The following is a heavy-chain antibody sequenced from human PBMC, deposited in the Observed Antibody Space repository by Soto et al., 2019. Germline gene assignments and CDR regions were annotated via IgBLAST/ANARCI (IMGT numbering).Heavy chain of an antibody. D-gene: IGHD2-15*01. CDR1: GFTFTTYW. Sequence: EVKLVESGGGLVQPGGSLRLSCAASGFTFTTYWMYWVRQAPGKGLVWVSRINSDGSVSSYADSVKGRLTISRDNVKNTLYLQMSSLRAEDTAVYYCARGDCVGGTCYSLAGSFYYCMDVWGKGPTVTVFS. V-gene: IGHV3-74*01. CDR3: ARGDCVGGTCYSLAGSFYYCMDV. CDR2: INSDGSVS. J-gene: IGHJ6*03.